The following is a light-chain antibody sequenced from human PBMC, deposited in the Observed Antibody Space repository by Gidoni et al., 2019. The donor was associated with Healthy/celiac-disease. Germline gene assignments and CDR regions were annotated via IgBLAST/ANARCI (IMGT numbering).Light chain of an antibody. CDR2: WAS. J-gene: IGKJ3*01. Sequence: DIVMTQSQDSLAVSLGERATLNCKSSQSVLYSSNNKNYLAWYQQKPGQPPKLLIYWASTRESGVPDRFSGSGSGTDFTLTISSLQAEDVAVYYCQQYYSTLFTFGPGTKVDIK. V-gene: IGKV4-1*01. CDR1: QSVLYSSNNKNY. CDR3: QQYYSTLFT.